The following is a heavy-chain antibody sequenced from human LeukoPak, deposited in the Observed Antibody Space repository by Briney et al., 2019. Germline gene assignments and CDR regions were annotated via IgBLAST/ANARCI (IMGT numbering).Heavy chain of an antibody. CDR1: GFTFSSYA. D-gene: IGHD5-12*01. CDR3: AKEVVAAIPPY. CDR2: ITGSGGTT. J-gene: IGHJ4*02. Sequence: PGGSLRLSCAASGFTFSSYAMSWVRQAPGKGLEWVSGITGSGGTTYYADSVKGRFTISRDSSGNTLYLQMNSLRVEGTAVYYCAKEVVAAIPPYWGQGTLVTVSS. V-gene: IGHV3-23*01.